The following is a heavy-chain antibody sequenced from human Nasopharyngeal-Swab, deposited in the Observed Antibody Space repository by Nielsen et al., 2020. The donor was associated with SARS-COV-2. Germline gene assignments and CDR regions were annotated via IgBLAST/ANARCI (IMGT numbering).Heavy chain of an antibody. V-gene: IGHV3-30*03. CDR3: AREAQTGYSSGWNYYYYGMEV. D-gene: IGHD6-19*01. CDR2: ISYDGSNK. CDR1: GFTFSSYG. Sequence: GESLKISCAASGFTFSSYGMHWVRQAPGKGLEWVAVISYDGSNKHYADSVKGRFTISRDNSKNTLYLQMNSLRAEGTAVYSCAREAQTGYSSGWNYYYYGMEVWGQGTTVTVSS. J-gene: IGHJ6*02.